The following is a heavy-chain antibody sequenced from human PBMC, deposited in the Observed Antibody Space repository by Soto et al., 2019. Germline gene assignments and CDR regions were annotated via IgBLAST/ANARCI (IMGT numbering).Heavy chain of an antibody. CDR3: SHYDSSGFFSLFGS. CDR1: GFSLTPTGMG. V-gene: IGHV2-5*01. CDR2: VYWNDER. Sequence: QIALQESGPTVVMPTQTLTLTCSYSGFSLTPTGMGVGWIRHAPGKALEWLGMVYWNDERRYSPSLQTRLTITHHTSKQQVVLTMTYVEPAHTSTYFCSHYDSSGFFSLFGSWGQGALATVS. D-gene: IGHD3-22*01. J-gene: IGHJ4*02.